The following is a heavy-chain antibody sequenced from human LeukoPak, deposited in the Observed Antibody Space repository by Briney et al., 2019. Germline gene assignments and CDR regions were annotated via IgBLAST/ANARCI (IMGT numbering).Heavy chain of an antibody. CDR1: GFIFSSHG. CDR3: AKASAFDI. J-gene: IGHJ3*02. Sequence: GGSLRLSCAASGFIFSSHGMNWVRQAPGKGLEWVSAISGSGGSTYYADSVKGRFTISRDNSKNTLYLQMNSLRAEDTAVYYCAKASAFDIWGQGTMVTVSS. V-gene: IGHV3-23*01. CDR2: ISGSGGST.